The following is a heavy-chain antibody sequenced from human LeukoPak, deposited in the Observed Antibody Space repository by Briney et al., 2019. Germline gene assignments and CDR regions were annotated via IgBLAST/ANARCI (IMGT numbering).Heavy chain of an antibody. J-gene: IGHJ4*02. CDR1: GGSFSGYY. CDR3: ARGSRYSGSY. V-gene: IGHV4-34*01. CDR2: INHSGST. Sequence: SETLSLTCAVYGGSFSGYYWSWIRQPPGKGLEWIGEINHSGSTNYNPSLKSRATISVDTSKNQFSLKLSSVTAADTAVYSCARGSRYSGSYWGQGTLVTVSS. D-gene: IGHD1-26*01.